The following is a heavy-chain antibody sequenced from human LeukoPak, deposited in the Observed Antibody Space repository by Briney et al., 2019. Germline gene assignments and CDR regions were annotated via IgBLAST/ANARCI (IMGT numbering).Heavy chain of an antibody. CDR3: ARVGRYYDFWSGYFSTYYYYGMDV. CDR2: MNPNSGNT. Sequence: ASVKVSCKASGYTFTGYYIHWVRQATGQGLEWMGWMNPNSGNTGYAQKFQGRVTMTRNTSISTAYMELSSLRSEDTAVYYCARVGRYYDFWSGYFSTYYYYGMDVWGQGTTVTVSS. V-gene: IGHV1-8*02. D-gene: IGHD3-3*01. J-gene: IGHJ6*02. CDR1: GYTFTGYY.